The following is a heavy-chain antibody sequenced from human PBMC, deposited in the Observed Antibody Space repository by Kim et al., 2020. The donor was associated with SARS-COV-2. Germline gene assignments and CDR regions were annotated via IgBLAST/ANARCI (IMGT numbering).Heavy chain of an antibody. CDR1: GFSSSSYW. V-gene: IGHV3-74*01. CDR3: ARGMLRDGFDV. J-gene: IGHJ6*02. Sequence: GGSLRLSCVASGFSSSSYWINWVRQPPGKGLEWVSRISPDGSVTHYADSVKGRLTMSRDSPENTLYLQMNSLSAEDMAVYYCARGMLRDGFDVWGQGTTVSVSS. D-gene: IGHD2-8*01. CDR2: ISPDGSVT.